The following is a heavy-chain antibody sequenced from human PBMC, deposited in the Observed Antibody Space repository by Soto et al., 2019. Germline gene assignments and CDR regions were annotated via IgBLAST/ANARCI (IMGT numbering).Heavy chain of an antibody. J-gene: IGHJ4*02. CDR1: GFTVRSNY. D-gene: IGHD6-19*01. V-gene: IGHV3-66*01. CDR3: ARDDSSGWYKDY. Sequence: EVQLVESGGGLVQPRGSLRLSCEASGFTVRSNYMSWVRQAPGKGLEWVSVIYSGGTTYYADSVKGRFTISRDNTKNTLYLQMNSLRVGDTAVYYCARDDSSGWYKDYWGQGTLVTVSS. CDR2: IYSGGTT.